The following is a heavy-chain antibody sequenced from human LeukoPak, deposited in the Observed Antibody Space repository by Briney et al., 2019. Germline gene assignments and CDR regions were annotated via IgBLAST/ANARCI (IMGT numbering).Heavy chain of an antibody. CDR3: AKGSNFYASGSHFDV. Sequence: PGGSLRLSCVASGFTFSNYVMYWVRQVPGKGLEGVLGIIGTSPYTYSADFVKGRFTISRDNSMNTLWLQMNSLRVEDTAVYYCAKGSNFYASGSHFDVWGQGTLVTVSS. CDR1: GFTFSNYV. D-gene: IGHD3-10*01. CDR2: IIGTSPYT. V-gene: IGHV3-23*01. J-gene: IGHJ4*02.